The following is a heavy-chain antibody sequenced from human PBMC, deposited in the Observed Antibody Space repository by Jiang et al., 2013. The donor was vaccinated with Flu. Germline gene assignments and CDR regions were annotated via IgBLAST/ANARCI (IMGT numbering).Heavy chain of an antibody. Sequence: QSGSELKKPGGLSEGFLQGFRIHLHQLRSELGAPGPGQGLEWMGRISTNTANPMPAQGFTGRFVLSLDPSVSTAYLQITSLKAEDTAAYYCAREVDTTLADRDYYYGMDVWGQGTTVTVSS. J-gene: IGHJ6*02. CDR2: ISTNTANP. D-gene: IGHD5-18*01. CDR3: AREVDTTLADRDYYYGMDV. CDR1: IHLHQLR. V-gene: IGHV7-4-1*02.